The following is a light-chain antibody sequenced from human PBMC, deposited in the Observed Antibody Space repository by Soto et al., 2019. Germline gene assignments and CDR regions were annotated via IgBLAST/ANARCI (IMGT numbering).Light chain of an antibody. CDR2: WES. Sequence: DIVMTQSPDSLAVSLGERATINCKSSQSVLYSSNNKNYLAWYQQKPGQPPKLLIYWESTRESGVPDRFSGSGSGTDYTLTISSLLAEDVAVYYCQQYYSSPYTFGQGTKVEIK. V-gene: IGKV4-1*01. CDR3: QQYYSSPYT. J-gene: IGKJ2*01. CDR1: QSVLYSSNNKNY.